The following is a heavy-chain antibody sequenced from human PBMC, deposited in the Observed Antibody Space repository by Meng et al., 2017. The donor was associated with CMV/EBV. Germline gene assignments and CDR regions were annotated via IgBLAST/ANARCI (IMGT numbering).Heavy chain of an antibody. CDR1: GYTFTGYY. V-gene: IGHV1-69*10. J-gene: IGHJ5*02. D-gene: IGHD3-3*01. CDR2: IIPILGIA. CDR3: ARDLDDFWSVP. Sequence: SVKVSCKASGYTFTGYYMHWVRQAPGQGLEWMGGIIPILGIANYAQKFQGRVTITADKSTSTAYMELSSLRSEDTAVYYCARDLDDFWSVPWGQGTLVTVSS.